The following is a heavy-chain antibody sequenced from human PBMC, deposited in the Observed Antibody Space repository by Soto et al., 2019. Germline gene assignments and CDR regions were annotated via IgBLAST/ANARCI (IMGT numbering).Heavy chain of an antibody. V-gene: IGHV3-15*01. D-gene: IGHD6-19*01. CDR1: GFTFSNAW. CDR2: IKSKTDGGTT. CDR3: TTDLYSSCWYAHP. Sequence: GGSLRLSCAASGFTFSNAWMSWVRQAPGKGLEWVGRIKSKTDGGTTDYAAPVKGRFTISRDDSKNTLYLQMNSLKTEDTAVYYCTTDLYSSCWYAHPWGQRTLVPVSS. J-gene: IGHJ5*02.